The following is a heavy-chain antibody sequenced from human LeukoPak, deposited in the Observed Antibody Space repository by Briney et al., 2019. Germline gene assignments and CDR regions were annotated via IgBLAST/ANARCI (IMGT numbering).Heavy chain of an antibody. J-gene: IGHJ3*02. V-gene: IGHV1-3*01. CDR2: INAGNGNT. D-gene: IGHD2-2*01. CDR1: GYTFTSYA. Sequence: GASVKVSCKASGYTFTSYAMHWVRQAPGQRLEWMGWINAGNGNTKYSQKFQGRVTITRDTSASTAYMEPSSLRSEDTAVYYCARDRSIVVVPAADAFDIWGQGTMVTVSS. CDR3: ARDRSIVVVPAADAFDI.